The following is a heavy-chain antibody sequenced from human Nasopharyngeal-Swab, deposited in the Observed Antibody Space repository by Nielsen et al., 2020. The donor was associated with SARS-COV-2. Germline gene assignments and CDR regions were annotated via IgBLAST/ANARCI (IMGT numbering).Heavy chain of an antibody. CDR1: GFTFRSYA. CDR2: ISGSGGST. CDR3: AKNLALDIVVVVAAFPYYYYGMDV. V-gene: IGHV3-23*01. J-gene: IGHJ6*02. D-gene: IGHD2-15*01. Sequence: GSLRLSCAAFGFTFRSYAMSWVRQAPGKGLEWVSAISGSGGSTYYADSVKGRFTISRDNSKNTLYLQMNSLRAEDTAVYYCAKNLALDIVVVVAAFPYYYYGMDVWGQGTTVTVSS.